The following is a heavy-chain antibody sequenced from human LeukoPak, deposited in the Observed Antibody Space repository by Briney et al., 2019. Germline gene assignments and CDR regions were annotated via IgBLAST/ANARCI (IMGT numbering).Heavy chain of an antibody. J-gene: IGHJ4*02. CDR1: GFSFDDYS. Sequence: GGSLRLSCAASGFSFDDYSMHWVRQGPGKSLEWVSVISWDGTRTYYADSVRGRFTISRDNAKNSLYLQMKSLRAEDTALYFCVQGPYLDYWGQGTLVTVSS. V-gene: IGHV3-43*01. CDR2: ISWDGTRT. CDR3: VQGPYLDY. D-gene: IGHD2-21*01.